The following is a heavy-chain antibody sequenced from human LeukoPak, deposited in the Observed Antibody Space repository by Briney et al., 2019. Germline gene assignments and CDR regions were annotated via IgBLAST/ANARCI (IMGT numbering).Heavy chain of an antibody. CDR3: ARPPYYYDSSGYYGIDY. V-gene: IGHV3-7*03. Sequence: PGGSLRLSCAASGFTFDDYAMHWVRQAPGKGLEWVANIKQDGSEKYYVDSVKGRFTISRDNAKNSLYLQMNSLRAEDTAVYYCARPPYYYDSSGYYGIDYWGQGTLVTVSS. D-gene: IGHD3-22*01. J-gene: IGHJ4*02. CDR2: IKQDGSEK. CDR1: GFTFDDYA.